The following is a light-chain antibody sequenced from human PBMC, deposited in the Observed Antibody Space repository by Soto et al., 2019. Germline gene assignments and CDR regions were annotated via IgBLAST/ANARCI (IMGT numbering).Light chain of an antibody. Sequence: DIVMTQSPDSLAVSLGARATISCKSSQSVFYSPNNKNYLAWYQQKPGQPPKLLIYWASTRESGVPDRFSGSESGTDFTLTISSLEAEDVAVYYCQQYYSTPHTFDQGTKVEIK. CDR3: QQYYSTPHT. CDR1: QSVFYSPNNKNY. J-gene: IGKJ1*01. CDR2: WAS. V-gene: IGKV4-1*01.